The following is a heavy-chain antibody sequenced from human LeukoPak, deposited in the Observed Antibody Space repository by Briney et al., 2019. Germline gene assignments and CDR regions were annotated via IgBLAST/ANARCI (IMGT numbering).Heavy chain of an antibody. CDR1: GGTFSSYA. CDR3: ARAGLLWFGESKYYYYYYYMDV. J-gene: IGHJ6*03. D-gene: IGHD3-10*01. CDR2: IIPIFGTA. Sequence: SVKVSCKASGGTFSSYAISWVRQAPGQGLEWMGGIIPIFGTANYAQKFQGRVTITADESTSTAYMELSSLRSEDTAVYYCARAGLLWFGESKYYYYYYYMDVWGKGTTVTISS. V-gene: IGHV1-69*13.